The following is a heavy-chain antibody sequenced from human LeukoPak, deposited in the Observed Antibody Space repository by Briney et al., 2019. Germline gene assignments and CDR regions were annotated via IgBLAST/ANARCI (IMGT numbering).Heavy chain of an antibody. D-gene: IGHD3-10*01. J-gene: IGHJ3*02. CDR1: GYSFTSYW. V-gene: IGHV5-51*01. CDR2: IYPGDSDT. CDR3: ASRTTMVRGVDNVDAFDI. Sequence: GESLKISCKGSGYSFTSYWIGWVRQMPGKGLEWMGIIYPGDSDTRYSPSFQGQVTISADKSISTAYLQWSSLKASDTAIYYCASRTTMVRGVDNVDAFDIWGQGTMVTVSS.